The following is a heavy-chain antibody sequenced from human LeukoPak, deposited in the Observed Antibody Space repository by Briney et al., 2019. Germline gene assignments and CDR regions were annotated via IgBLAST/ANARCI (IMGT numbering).Heavy chain of an antibody. D-gene: IGHD1-26*01. V-gene: IGHV3-23*01. J-gene: IGHJ3*02. CDR1: GFTFSSFA. CDR2: ISGSGSST. CDR3: AKDLVAATISAFDI. Sequence: GGSLRLSCAASGFTFSSFAMSWVRQAPGKGLEWVSSISGSGSSTYYADSVKGRFTISRDNSKNTLFLQMNSLRIGDTAVYYCAKDLVAATISAFDIWGQGTMVTVSS.